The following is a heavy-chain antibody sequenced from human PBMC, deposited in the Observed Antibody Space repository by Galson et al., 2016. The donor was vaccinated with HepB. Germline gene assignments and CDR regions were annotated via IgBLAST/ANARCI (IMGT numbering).Heavy chain of an antibody. CDR2: FYYGAST. CDR1: GVYIGTTEYY. CDR3: PGVERASAPGSYYTLSDH. V-gene: IGHV4-39*01. D-gene: IGHD3-10*01. Sequence: SETLSLTCTVSGVYIGTTEYYWGWIRQPPGKGLEWIGSFYYGASTHYNQSFRGRVSTSGDASENQFSLQLRSVTAADTAVYLCPGVERASAPGSYYTLSDHWGQGTPVTVSS. J-gene: IGHJ5*02.